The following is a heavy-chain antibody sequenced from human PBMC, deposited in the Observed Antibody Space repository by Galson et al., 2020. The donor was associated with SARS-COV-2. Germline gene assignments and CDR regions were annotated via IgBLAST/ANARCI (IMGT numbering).Heavy chain of an antibody. CDR3: ARVFRTKYCSSTSCWVTMDV. CDR1: GFTFSSYG. CDR2: IWYDGSNK. D-gene: IGHD2-2*01. J-gene: IGHJ6*02. V-gene: IGHV3-33*01. Sequence: GGSLRLSCAASGFTFSSYGMHWVRQAPGKGLEWVAVIWYDGSNKYYADSVKGRFTISRDNSKNTLYLQMNSLRAEDTAVYYCARVFRTKYCSSTSCWVTMDVWGQGTTVTVSS.